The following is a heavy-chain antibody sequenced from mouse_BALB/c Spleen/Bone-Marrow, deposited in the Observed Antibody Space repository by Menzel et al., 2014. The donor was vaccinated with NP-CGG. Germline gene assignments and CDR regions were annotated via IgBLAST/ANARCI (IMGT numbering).Heavy chain of an antibody. CDR3: AKEKKTYYRDPGHYYAIGY. Sequence: EVKLVESGGGLVQPGGSRKLSCAASGFTFSSFGMHWVRQAPEKGLEWVAYISSGSSTIYYADTVKGRFTISRDNPKNPLFLQMTSVRSENTAMYYSAKEKKTYYRDPGHYYAIGYWGQGASLSLSS. CDR1: GFTFSSFG. V-gene: IGHV5-17*02. D-gene: IGHD2-14*01. J-gene: IGHJ4*01. CDR2: ISSGSSTI.